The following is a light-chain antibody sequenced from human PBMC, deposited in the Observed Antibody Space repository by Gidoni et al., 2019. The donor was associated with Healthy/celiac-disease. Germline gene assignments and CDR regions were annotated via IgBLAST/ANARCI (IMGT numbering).Light chain of an antibody. CDR2: TAS. Sequence: DLHLTQSPSTLSASVGDRVTITCRASQSISSCLAWYQQKPGKAPKLLIYTASSLESGVPSRFSGSGSGTEFTLTISSLQPDDFATYYCQQYNSYPFTFGPGTKVDIK. J-gene: IGKJ3*01. CDR1: QSISSC. V-gene: IGKV1-5*03. CDR3: QQYNSYPFT.